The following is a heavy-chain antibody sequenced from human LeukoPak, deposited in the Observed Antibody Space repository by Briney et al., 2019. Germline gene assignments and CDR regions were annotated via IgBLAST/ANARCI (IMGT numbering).Heavy chain of an antibody. CDR2: ISSTSSTI. Sequence: SGGSLRLSCAASGFTFSPYSMNWVRQAPRKGLEWIAYISSTSSTIYYADSVRGRFTISRDNGENSVYLQMNSLRAEDTAVYYCARAPTTVLGYWGQGILVTVSS. J-gene: IGHJ4*02. V-gene: IGHV3-48*01. CDR1: GFTFSPYS. D-gene: IGHD4-11*01. CDR3: ARAPTTVLGY.